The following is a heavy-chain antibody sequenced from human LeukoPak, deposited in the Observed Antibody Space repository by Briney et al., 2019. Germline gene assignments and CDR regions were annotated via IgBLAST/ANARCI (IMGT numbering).Heavy chain of an antibody. CDR2: IYYSGST. Sequence: SETLSLTCTVSGGSISSSSYYWGWIRQPPGKGLEWIGSIYYSGSTYYNPPLKSRVTISVDTSKNQFSLKLSSVTAADTAVYYCARGGLWGQGTLVTVSS. CDR3: ARGGL. J-gene: IGHJ4*02. CDR1: GGSISSSSYY. V-gene: IGHV4-39*07. D-gene: IGHD3/OR15-3a*01.